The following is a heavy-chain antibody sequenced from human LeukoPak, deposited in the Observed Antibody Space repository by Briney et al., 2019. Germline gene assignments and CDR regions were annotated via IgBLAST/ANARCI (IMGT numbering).Heavy chain of an antibody. D-gene: IGHD3-22*01. CDR2: ISGSGGST. V-gene: IGHV3-23*01. CDR3: AKTPEVTSYYYDSSGYYYDY. J-gene: IGHJ4*02. CDR1: GFTFSSYA. Sequence: GGSLRLSCPASGFTFSSYAMSWVRQAPGKGLEWVSAISGSGGSTYYADSVKGRFTISRDNSKNTLYLQMNSLRAEDTAVYYCAKTPEVTSYYYDSSGYYYDYWGQGTLVTVSS.